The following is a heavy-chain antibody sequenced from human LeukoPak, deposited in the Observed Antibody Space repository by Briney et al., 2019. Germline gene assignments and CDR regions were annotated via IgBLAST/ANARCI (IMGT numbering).Heavy chain of an antibody. D-gene: IGHD2-21*02. V-gene: IGHV4-34*01. Sequence: LEWIGEINHSGSTNYNPSLKSRVTISVDTSKNQFSLKLSSVTAADTAVYYCAALSRGGDCYWSQGTLVTVSS. CDR3: AALSRGGDCY. J-gene: IGHJ4*02. CDR2: INHSGST.